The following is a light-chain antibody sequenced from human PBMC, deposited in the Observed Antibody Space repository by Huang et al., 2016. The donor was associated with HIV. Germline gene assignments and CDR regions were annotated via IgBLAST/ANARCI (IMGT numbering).Light chain of an antibody. CDR3: QQYGTSPIT. Sequence: EIVLTQSPGTLSLSPVERATLSCRASQSISSNLAWYQHKVGQAPRLLIYVASIRATGIPDRFSGGGSGTDFTLTITRLEPEDFALYYCQQYGTSPITFGQGTRLDIK. J-gene: IGKJ5*01. CDR1: QSISSN. CDR2: VAS. V-gene: IGKV3-20*01.